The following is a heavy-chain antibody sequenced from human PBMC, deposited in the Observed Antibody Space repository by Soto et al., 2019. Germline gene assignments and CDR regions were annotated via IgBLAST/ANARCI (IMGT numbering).Heavy chain of an antibody. Sequence: QVQLQQWGAGLLKPSETLSLSCAVYGGYFNDNYYTWFRQPPGKGLEWIGEISRSGTTKYIPSLKSRASLSFDTSKTQVSLKGTSVTAADTAVYYCATSLWFGTQVELWGQGALVTVSS. CDR2: ISRSGTT. D-gene: IGHD3-10*01. CDR1: GGYFNDNY. CDR3: ATSLWFGTQVEL. V-gene: IGHV4-34*01. J-gene: IGHJ5*02.